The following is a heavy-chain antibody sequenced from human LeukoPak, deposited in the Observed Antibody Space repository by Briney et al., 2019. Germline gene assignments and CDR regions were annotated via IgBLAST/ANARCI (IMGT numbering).Heavy chain of an antibody. D-gene: IGHD3-10*01. CDR2: IYYSGST. V-gene: IGHV4-39*01. CDR3: ASRPTYYYGSGSYPRRFYDY. CDR1: GGSISSSNYY. J-gene: IGHJ4*02. Sequence: SETLSLTCTVSGGSISSSNYYWGWIRHPPGKGLEWFGSIYYSGSTYYNPSLKSRVTISVATSKNQFSLKLSSVTAADTAFYYCASRPTYYYGSGSYPRRFYDYWGQGTLVTVSS.